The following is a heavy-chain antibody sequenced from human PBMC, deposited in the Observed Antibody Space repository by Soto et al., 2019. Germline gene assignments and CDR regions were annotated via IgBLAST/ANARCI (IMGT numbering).Heavy chain of an antibody. CDR2: INGSGGRT. CDR3: ATVEKDSGSYFWYY. D-gene: IGHD1-26*01. J-gene: IGHJ4*02. V-gene: IGHV3-23*01. CDR1: GFTFSSYA. Sequence: EVQLLESGGGLVQPGGSLRVSCAASGFTFSSYAMSWVRQAPGKGLEWVSTINGSGGRTYYADSVKGRFTISRDNSKNTLLLQMNSLRVEDTAVYYCATVEKDSGSYFWYYWGQGTLVTVSS.